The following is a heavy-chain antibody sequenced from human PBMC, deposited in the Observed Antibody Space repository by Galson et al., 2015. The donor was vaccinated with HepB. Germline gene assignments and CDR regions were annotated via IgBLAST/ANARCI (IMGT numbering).Heavy chain of an antibody. D-gene: IGHD4/OR15-4a*01. CDR2: ISNGGGGTI. Sequence: SLRLSCAASGFTFSHNAMHWVRQAPGKGLEYVSVISNGGGGTINYADSVKGRFTISRDNSENTLHLQMTSLRIEDTAVYYCVTDRLGLTLLEYWGQGTLVTVSS. CDR3: VTDRLGLTLLEY. J-gene: IGHJ4*02. CDR1: GFTFSHNA. V-gene: IGHV3-64D*06.